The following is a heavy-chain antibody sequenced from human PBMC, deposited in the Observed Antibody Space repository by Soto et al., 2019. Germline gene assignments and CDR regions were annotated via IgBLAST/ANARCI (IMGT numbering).Heavy chain of an antibody. V-gene: IGHV4-34*01. D-gene: IGHD3-22*01. J-gene: IGHJ3*02. Sequence: PSETLSLTCTVYGGSFSGYYWSWIRQPPGKGLEWIGEINHSGSTNYNPSLKSRVTISVDTSKNQFSLKLSSVTAADTAVYYCARIPYYYDSSGYYDHDAFDIWGQGTMVTVS. CDR3: ARIPYYYDSSGYYDHDAFDI. CDR2: INHSGST. CDR1: GGSFSGYY.